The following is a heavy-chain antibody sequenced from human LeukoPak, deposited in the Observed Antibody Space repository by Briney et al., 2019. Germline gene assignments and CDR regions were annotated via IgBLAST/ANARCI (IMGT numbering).Heavy chain of an antibody. V-gene: IGHV4-61*02. CDR3: ARRIGWFDP. CDR2: IYTSGST. CDR1: GGSISSGSYY. J-gene: IGHJ5*02. Sequence: PSQTLSLTCTVSGGSISSGSYYWSWIRQPAGKGLEWIGRIYTSGSTNYNPSLKSRVTISVDTSKNQFSLKLSSVTAADKAVYYCARRIGWFDPWSQGTLVTVSS. D-gene: IGHD2-15*01.